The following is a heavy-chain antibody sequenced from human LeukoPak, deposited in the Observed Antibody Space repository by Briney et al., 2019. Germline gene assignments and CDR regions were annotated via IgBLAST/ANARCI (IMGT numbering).Heavy chain of an antibody. V-gene: IGHV4-59*01. CDR3: ARGSSSSSIYFDY. CDR2: IYYSGST. J-gene: IGHJ4*02. Sequence: SETLSLTCSVSGASISSYYWSWIRQPPGKGLEWIGYIYYSGSTNYNPSLKSRVTISVDTSKNQFSLKLSSVTAADTAVYYCARGSSSSSIYFDYWGQGTLVTVSS. CDR1: GASISSYY. D-gene: IGHD6-13*01.